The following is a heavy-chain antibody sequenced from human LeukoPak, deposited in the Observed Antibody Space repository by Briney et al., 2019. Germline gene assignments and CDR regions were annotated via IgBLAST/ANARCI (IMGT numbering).Heavy chain of an antibody. CDR2: ISSSGSTI. J-gene: IGHJ6*02. Sequence: GGSLRLSCAASGFTFSDYYMSWIRQAPGKGLEWVSYISSSGSTIYYADSAKGRFTISRDNAKNSLYLQMNSLRAEDTAVYYCARDSGYGAYYYGMDVWGQGTTVTVSS. CDR1: GFTFSDYY. CDR3: ARDSGYGAYYYGMDV. D-gene: IGHD5-18*01. V-gene: IGHV3-11*01.